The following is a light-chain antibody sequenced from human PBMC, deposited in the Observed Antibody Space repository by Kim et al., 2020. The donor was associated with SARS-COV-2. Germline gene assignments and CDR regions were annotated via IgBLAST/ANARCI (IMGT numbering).Light chain of an antibody. CDR2: AAS. Sequence: TPSPSSLSASVGDRVTITCRASQSISSYLNWYQQKPGKAPKLLIYAASSLQRGVPSRFSGSGSGPDFTLTISSLQPEDFATYYCQQSYSTPPTFGQGTKVDIK. V-gene: IGKV1-39*01. CDR1: QSISSY. CDR3: QQSYSTPPT. J-gene: IGKJ1*01.